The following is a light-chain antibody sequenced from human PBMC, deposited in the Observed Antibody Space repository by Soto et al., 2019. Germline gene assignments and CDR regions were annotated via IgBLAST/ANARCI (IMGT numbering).Light chain of an antibody. Sequence: EIVWKQSPGTLSLSPGERATLSCRASQSVSSSYLAWYQQKPGQAPRLLIYGASSRATGIPDRFSGSGSATDFTLTISRLEPEDFAVFYCQQYGGSPITVGQGTRLENK. CDR2: GAS. J-gene: IGKJ5*01. CDR3: QQYGGSPIT. CDR1: QSVSSSY. V-gene: IGKV3-20*01.